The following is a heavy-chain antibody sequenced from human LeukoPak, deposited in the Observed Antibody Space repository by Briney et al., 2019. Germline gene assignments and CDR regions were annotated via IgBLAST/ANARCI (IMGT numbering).Heavy chain of an antibody. Sequence: PSETLSLTCAVSGGSISSSNWWSWVRQPPGKGLEWIGEIYHSGSTNYIPSLKSRVTISVDRSKNQFSLKLSSVTAADTAVYYCARYCSGGSCYQLGFDPWGQGTLVTVSS. J-gene: IGHJ5*02. V-gene: IGHV4-4*02. D-gene: IGHD2-15*01. CDR1: GGSISSSNW. CDR3: ARYCSGGSCYQLGFDP. CDR2: IYHSGST.